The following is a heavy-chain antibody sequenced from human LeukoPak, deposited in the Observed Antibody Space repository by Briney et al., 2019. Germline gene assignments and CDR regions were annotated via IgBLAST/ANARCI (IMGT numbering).Heavy chain of an antibody. CDR3: ARDEGVAVAGPFDY. Sequence: EASVKVSCKASGGTFSSYAISWVRQAPGQGLEWMGGIIPIFGTANYAQKFQGRVTMTRDTSTSTVYMELSSLRSEDTAVYYCARDEGVAVAGPFDYWGQGTLVTVSS. D-gene: IGHD6-19*01. V-gene: IGHV1-69*05. CDR2: IIPIFGTA. CDR1: GGTFSSYA. J-gene: IGHJ4*02.